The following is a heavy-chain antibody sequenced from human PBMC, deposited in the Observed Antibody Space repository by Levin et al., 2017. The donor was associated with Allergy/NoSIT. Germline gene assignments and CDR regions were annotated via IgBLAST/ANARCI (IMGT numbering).Heavy chain of an antibody. CDR3: ARELADTAADTLDI. J-gene: IGHJ3*02. V-gene: IGHV1-18*01. Sequence: AASVKVSCKASGYSFTSFGISWVRQAPGQGLEWMGWISPYNGDTNYAQKLQGRVTMTTDTSTSTAYMELRSLRSDDTAVYYCARELADTAADTLDIWGQGTMVTVSS. D-gene: IGHD5-18*01. CDR2: ISPYNGDT. CDR1: GYSFTSFG.